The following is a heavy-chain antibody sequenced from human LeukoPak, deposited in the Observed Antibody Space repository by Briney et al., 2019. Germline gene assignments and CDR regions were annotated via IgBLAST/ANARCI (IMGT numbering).Heavy chain of an antibody. D-gene: IGHD2-15*01. CDR2: INPNSGGT. Sequence: ASVKVSCKASGYTFTGHYVHWVRQAPGQGLEWMGRINPNSGGTNYAQKFQGRVTMTRDTSISTAYMELSRLRSDDTAVYYCARVIVAGFFPFDYWGQGTLVTVSS. J-gene: IGHJ4*02. CDR3: ARVIVAGFFPFDY. CDR1: GYTFTGHY. V-gene: IGHV1-2*06.